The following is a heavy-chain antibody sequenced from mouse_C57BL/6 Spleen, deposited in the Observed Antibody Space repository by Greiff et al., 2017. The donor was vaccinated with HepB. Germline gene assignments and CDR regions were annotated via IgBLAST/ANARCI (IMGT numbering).Heavy chain of an antibody. CDR2: IDPSDSYT. Sequence: QVQLQQPGAELVMPGASVKLSCKASGYTFTSYWMHWVKQRPGQGLEWIGEIDPSDSYTNYNQKFKGKSTLTVDKSSSTAYMQLSSLTSEDSAVYYCARREDYDGGGSAMDYWGQGTSVTVSS. V-gene: IGHV1-69*01. J-gene: IGHJ4*01. D-gene: IGHD2-4*01. CDR3: ARREDYDGGGSAMDY. CDR1: GYTFTSYW.